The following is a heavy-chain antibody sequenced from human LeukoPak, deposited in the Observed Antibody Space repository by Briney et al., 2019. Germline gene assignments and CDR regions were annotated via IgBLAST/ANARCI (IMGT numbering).Heavy chain of an antibody. J-gene: IGHJ4*02. V-gene: IGHV4-39*01. CDR3: ARRPTTSIVGATTNYFDH. D-gene: IGHD1-26*01. CDR1: GGSTSSSNYY. Sequence: SETLSLTCTVSGGSTSSSNYYWGWIRQPPGKGLEWIGSIYFSGSTYYSPSLKGRVTLSIDTSKNQFSLKLTSVTAADTAAYYCARRPTTSIVGATTNYFDHWGQGTLVTVSS. CDR2: IYFSGST.